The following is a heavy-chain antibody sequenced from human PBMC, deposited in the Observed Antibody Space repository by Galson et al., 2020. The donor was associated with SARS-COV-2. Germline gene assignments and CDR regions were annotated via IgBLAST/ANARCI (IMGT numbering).Heavy chain of an antibody. CDR3: ARIQVAAAGIPFDY. V-gene: IGHV2-70*11. D-gene: IGHD6-13*01. CDR2: LDWDADK. Sequence: SGPTLVKPTQTLTLTCTFPAFSLSTSGMCVSWIRHPPGTALHWLARLDWDADKYYSTSLKTRLTISKDTSKNQVVLTMTNMDPVDTATYYFARIQVAAAGIPFDYWGQGTLVTVSS. CDR1: AFSLSTSGMC. J-gene: IGHJ4*02.